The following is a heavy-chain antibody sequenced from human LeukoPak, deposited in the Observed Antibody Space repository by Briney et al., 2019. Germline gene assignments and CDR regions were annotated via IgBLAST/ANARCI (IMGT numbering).Heavy chain of an antibody. CDR3: ARGSGATHLFDY. CDR1: GGTFSSYA. CDR2: IIPILGIA. J-gene: IGHJ4*02. D-gene: IGHD1-26*01. V-gene: IGHV1-69*04. Sequence: SVEVSCKASGGTFSSYAISWVRQAPGQGLEWMGRIIPILGIANYAQKFQGRVTITADKSTSTAYMELSSLRSEDTAVYYCARGSGATHLFDYWGQGTLVTVSS.